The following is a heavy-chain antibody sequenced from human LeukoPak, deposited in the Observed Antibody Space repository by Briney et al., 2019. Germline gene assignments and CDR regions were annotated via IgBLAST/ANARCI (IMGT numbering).Heavy chain of an antibody. CDR2: VHQSGVT. D-gene: IGHD3-22*01. J-gene: IGHJ5*02. V-gene: IGHV4-4*02. CDR1: GGFISNINW. Sequence: SGTLSLTCAVSGGFISNINWWSWVRQPPGRGLEWIGEVHQSGVTNYNPSLKSRVTISVDTSKNQFSLKLSSVTAADTAVYYCARHMIVVVTRVDPWGQGTLVTVSS. CDR3: ARHMIVVVTRVDP.